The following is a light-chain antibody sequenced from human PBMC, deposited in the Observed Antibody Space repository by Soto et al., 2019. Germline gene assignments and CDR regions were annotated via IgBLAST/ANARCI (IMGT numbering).Light chain of an antibody. CDR2: DAS. V-gene: IGKV3-20*01. J-gene: IGKJ4*01. Sequence: ENVLTQSPGTLSLSPGERATLSCRASQSVARSYLAWYQQKPGQSPRLLIYDASNRAAGIPDRFSGSGSGSDFTLTISRPEAEDFAVYFCQQYAISPITFGGGAKLEIK. CDR1: QSVARSY. CDR3: QQYAISPIT.